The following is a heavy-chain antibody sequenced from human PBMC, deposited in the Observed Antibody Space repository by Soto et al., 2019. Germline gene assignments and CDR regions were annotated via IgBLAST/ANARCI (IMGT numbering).Heavy chain of an antibody. CDR1: GFTFRSYW. CDR2: IDNDGTGS. V-gene: IGHV3-74*01. D-gene: IGHD2-15*01. CDR3: SRGGFHHGFDV. Sequence: EVLLAESGGASVQPGGSLRLSCAASGFTFRSYWMHWVRQAPGKGLVWVARIDNDGTGSIYADSVRGRFTISRDNAYNTVYLHMTSLRADDTAVYYCSRGGFHHGFDVWGQGTMVTVSS. J-gene: IGHJ3*01.